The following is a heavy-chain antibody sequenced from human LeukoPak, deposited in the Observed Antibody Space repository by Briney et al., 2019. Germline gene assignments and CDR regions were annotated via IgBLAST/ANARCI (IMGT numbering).Heavy chain of an antibody. CDR1: GGSISSSSYY. CDR3: ARHDIAAALVIDS. Sequence: PSETLSLTCTVSGGSISSSSYYWGWIRQPPGKGLEWIGSIYYSGSTYYNPSLKSRVTISVDTSKNQFSLKLSSVTAADTAMYYCARHDIAAALVIDSWGQGTLVTVSS. V-gene: IGHV4-39*01. J-gene: IGHJ4*02. CDR2: IYYSGST. D-gene: IGHD6-13*01.